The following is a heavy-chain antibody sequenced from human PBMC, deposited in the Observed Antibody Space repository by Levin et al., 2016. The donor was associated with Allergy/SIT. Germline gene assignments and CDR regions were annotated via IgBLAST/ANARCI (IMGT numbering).Heavy chain of an antibody. J-gene: IGHJ4*02. CDR2: ISSSSSYI. CDR3: ASILRYDFWSGYTPDY. V-gene: IGHV3-21*01. D-gene: IGHD3-3*01. CDR1: GFTFSNAW. Sequence: GESLKISCAASGFTFSNAWMSWVRQAPGKGLEWVSSISSSSSYIYYADSVKGRFTISRDNAKNSLYLQMNSLRAEDTAVYYCASILRYDFWSGYTPDYWGQGTLVTVSS.